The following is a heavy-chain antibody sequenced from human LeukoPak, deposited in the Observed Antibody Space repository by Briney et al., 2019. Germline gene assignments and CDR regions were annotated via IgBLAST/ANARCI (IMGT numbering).Heavy chain of an antibody. V-gene: IGHV4-31*03. J-gene: IGHJ6*02. D-gene: IGHD3-22*01. CDR1: AGSISSGGYY. CDR2: IYYSGST. Sequence: PSQTLSLTCTVSAGSISSGGYYWSWIRQHPGKGLEWIGYIYYSGSTYYNPSLKSRVTISVDTSKNQFSLKLSSVTAADTAVYYCAREDDSYYYYGMDVWGQGTTVTVSS. CDR3: AREDDSYYYYGMDV.